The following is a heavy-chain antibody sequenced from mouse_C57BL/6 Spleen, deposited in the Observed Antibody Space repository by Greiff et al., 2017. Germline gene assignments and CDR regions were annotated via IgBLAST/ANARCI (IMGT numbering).Heavy chain of an antibody. V-gene: IGHV1-22*01. J-gene: IGHJ2*01. CDR3: EGEMGRGYFDD. Sequence: VQLQQSGPELVKPGASVKISCKASGYAFSDYNMHWVKQSHGKSLEWIGYINPNNGGTSYNEKFKGKATLTGNKSSSTAYMERRSLTSEDSAVYWGEGEMGRGYFDDWGQGTTLTVSS. CDR1: GYAFSDYN. CDR2: INPNNGGT.